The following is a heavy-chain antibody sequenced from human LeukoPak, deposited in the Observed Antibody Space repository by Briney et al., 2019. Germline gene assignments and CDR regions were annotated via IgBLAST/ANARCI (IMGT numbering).Heavy chain of an antibody. D-gene: IGHD3/OR15-3a*01. CDR2: IYNSGST. CDR1: GGSISSNY. CDR3: ARLDGVVNLDY. V-gene: IGHV4-59*12. Sequence: SETLSLTCTVSGGSISSNYWSWIRQPPGKGLEYIGYIYNSGSTNYNPSLKSRVTISLDTSKNQFSLKLSSVTAADTAVYYCARLDGVVNLDYWGQGTLVTVSS. J-gene: IGHJ4*02.